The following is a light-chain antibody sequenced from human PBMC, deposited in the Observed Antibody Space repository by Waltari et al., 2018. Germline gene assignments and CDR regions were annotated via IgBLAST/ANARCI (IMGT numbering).Light chain of an antibody. Sequence: EIVLTQSPGTLSLSPGERATLSCRASQSVSSSYLAWYQQKPGQAPRLLIYGASSRATGIPDRFSGSVSGTDFTLTISRLEPEDFAVYYCQQYGSSPPDTFGQGTKLEIK. CDR1: QSVSSSY. V-gene: IGKV3-20*01. CDR2: GAS. CDR3: QQYGSSPPDT. J-gene: IGKJ2*01.